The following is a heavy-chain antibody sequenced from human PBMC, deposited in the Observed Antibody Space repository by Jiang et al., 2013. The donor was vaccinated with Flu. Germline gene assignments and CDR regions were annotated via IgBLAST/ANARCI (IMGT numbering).Heavy chain of an antibody. D-gene: IGHD3-3*01. V-gene: IGHV5-51*01. J-gene: IGHJ3*02. CDR2: GFPLDSST. CDR1: GYDSAGYW. CDR3: ARRPLRDNDFWSGPPGAAFDI. Sequence: GAEVKKPGESLKISCKGSGYDSAGYWIAWVRQMPGKGLEWTGIGFPLDSSTRYSPSFQGQVTISADRSINTAYLQWSSLKAPDTAMYYCARRPLRDNDFWSGPPGAAFDIWGQGTMVTVSS.